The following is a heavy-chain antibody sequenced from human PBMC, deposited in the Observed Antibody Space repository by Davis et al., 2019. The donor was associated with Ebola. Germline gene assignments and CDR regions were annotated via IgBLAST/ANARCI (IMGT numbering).Heavy chain of an antibody. J-gene: IGHJ2*01. CDR3: ARGIGGDWTYWYFDL. Sequence: PGGSLRLSCAASGFTVSSNYMSWVRQAPGKGLEWVSVIYIGGSTYYADSVKSRFTISRHNSKNTLYLQMNSLRAEDTAVYYCARGIGGDWTYWYFDLWGRGTLVTVSS. V-gene: IGHV3-53*04. CDR1: GFTVSSNY. CDR2: IYIGGST. D-gene: IGHD2-21*02.